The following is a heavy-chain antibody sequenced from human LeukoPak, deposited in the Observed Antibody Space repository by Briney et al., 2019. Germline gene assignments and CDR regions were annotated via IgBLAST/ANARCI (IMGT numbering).Heavy chain of an antibody. D-gene: IGHD5-18*01. CDR1: GFTFTGHN. Sequence: GGSLRLSCAASGFTFTGHNMNWVRQAPGKGLEWVAFIRFDGSNEDYADSVKGRFTISRDNSKNTLYLQMNSLRAEDTAVYYCAKGLRGYSYGTFDYWGQGTLVTVSS. V-gene: IGHV3-30*02. J-gene: IGHJ4*02. CDR2: IRFDGSNE. CDR3: AKGLRGYSYGTFDY.